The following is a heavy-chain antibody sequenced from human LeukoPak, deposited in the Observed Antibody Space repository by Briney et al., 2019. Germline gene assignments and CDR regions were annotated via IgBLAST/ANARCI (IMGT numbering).Heavy chain of an antibody. CDR1: GGTFISYT. J-gene: IGHJ4*02. CDR3: ARDASIAVAGTPFRYFDY. Sequence: ASVKVSCKASGGTFISYTISWVRQAPGQGLEWMGRIIPILGIANYAQKLQGRVTITADKSTSTAYMELSSLRSEDTAVYYCARDASIAVAGTPFRYFDYWGQGTLVTVSS. CDR2: IIPILGIA. V-gene: IGHV1-69*04. D-gene: IGHD6-19*01.